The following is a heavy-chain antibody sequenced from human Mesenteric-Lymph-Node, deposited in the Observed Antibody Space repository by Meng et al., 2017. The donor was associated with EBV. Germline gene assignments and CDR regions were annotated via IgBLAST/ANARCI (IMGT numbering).Heavy chain of an antibody. CDR2: ISVYNANT. D-gene: IGHD5-12*01. Sequence: QVQLVKSRAEVQKPGASVKVSCKASGYTFTNYAINWVRQAPGQGLEWMGWISVYNANTNYAQKLQGRVTMTTDTSTSTAYMELRSLRSDDTAVYYCARDSSGYNANDKVSDYWGQGTLVTVSS. V-gene: IGHV1-18*01. CDR1: GYTFTNYA. CDR3: ARDSSGYNANDKVSDY. J-gene: IGHJ4*02.